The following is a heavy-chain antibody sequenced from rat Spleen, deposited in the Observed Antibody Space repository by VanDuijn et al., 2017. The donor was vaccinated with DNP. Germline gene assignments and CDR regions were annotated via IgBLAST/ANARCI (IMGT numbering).Heavy chain of an antibody. V-gene: IGHV2-6*01. CDR1: GFSLTSYT. J-gene: IGHJ4*01. D-gene: IGHD1-4*01. CDR2: ISSGGST. Sequence: QVQLKESGPGLVQPSQTLSLTCTVSGFSLTSYTVSWVRQPPGKGLEWIAAISSGGSTYYNSALKSRLSISRDTSKSQVFLKMNSLQTEDTAMYFCARYGYNAMDAWGQGTSVTVSS. CDR3: ARYGYNAMDA.